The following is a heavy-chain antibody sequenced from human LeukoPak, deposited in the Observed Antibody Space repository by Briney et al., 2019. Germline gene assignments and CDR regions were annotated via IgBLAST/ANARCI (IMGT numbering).Heavy chain of an antibody. Sequence: PGGSLRLSCAASGFTFSSYAMSWVRQAPGKGLEWVSSISSSSSYIYYADSVKGRFTISRDNAKNSLYLQMNSLRAEDTAVYYCARGQFPSAAPHDYWGQGTLVTVSS. CDR2: ISSSSSYI. CDR3: ARGQFPSAAPHDY. CDR1: GFTFSSYA. D-gene: IGHD4-11*01. V-gene: IGHV3-21*01. J-gene: IGHJ4*02.